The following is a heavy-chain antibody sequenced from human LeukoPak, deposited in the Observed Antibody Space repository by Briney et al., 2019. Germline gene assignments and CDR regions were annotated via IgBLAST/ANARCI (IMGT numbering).Heavy chain of an antibody. Sequence: SETLSLTCTVSGGSISSYYWSWIRQPPGKGLEWIGYIYYSGSTNYNPSLKSRVTISVDTSKNQFSLKLSSVTAADTAVYYCARSSWYFGNFDYWGQGTLVTVSS. J-gene: IGHJ4*02. V-gene: IGHV4-59*08. D-gene: IGHD6-13*01. CDR2: IYYSGST. CDR3: ARSSWYFGNFDY. CDR1: GGSISSYY.